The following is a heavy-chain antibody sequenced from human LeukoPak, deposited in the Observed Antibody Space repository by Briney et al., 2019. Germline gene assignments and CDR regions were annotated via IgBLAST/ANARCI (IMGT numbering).Heavy chain of an antibody. J-gene: IGHJ4*02. CDR3: ASSRGYSGYDLDY. CDR2: IYYSGST. D-gene: IGHD5-12*01. CDR1: GGSISSSSYY. V-gene: IGHV4-39*07. Sequence: SETLSLTCTVSGGSISSSSYYWGWIRQPPGKGLEWIGSIYYSGSTYYNPSLKSRVTISVDTSKNQFSLKPSSVTAADTAVYYCASSRGYSGYDLDYWGQGTLVTVSS.